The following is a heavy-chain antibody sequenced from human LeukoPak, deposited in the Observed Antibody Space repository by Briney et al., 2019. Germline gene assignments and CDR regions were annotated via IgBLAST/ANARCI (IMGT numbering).Heavy chain of an antibody. V-gene: IGHV4-34*01. CDR1: GFTFSDYY. CDR2: INHSGST. D-gene: IGHD2-15*01. Sequence: PGGSLRLSCTASGFTFSDYYMSWIRQPPGKGLEWIGEINHSGSTNYNPSLKSRVTISVDTSKNQFSLKLSSVTAADTAVYYCARRGSGNYYYYGMDVWGQGTTVTVSS. CDR3: ARRGSGNYYYYGMDV. J-gene: IGHJ6*02.